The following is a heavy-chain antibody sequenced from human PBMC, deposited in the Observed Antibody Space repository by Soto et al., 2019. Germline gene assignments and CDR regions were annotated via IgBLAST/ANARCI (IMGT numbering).Heavy chain of an antibody. D-gene: IGHD2-21*01. J-gene: IGHJ3*02. CDR1: GYTFKNYA. V-gene: IGHV1-3*01. Sequence: VHLVQSGAEVKKPGAAVNISCKASGYTFKNYAIHWVRQAPGHGLEWMGWINAANGRTTYSQKFQGRVTISRDTSASTGYMEMTSLRPEDSALYYCARGSRISRYSGFDIWGQGTMVTVTS. CDR3: ARGSRISRYSGFDI. CDR2: INAANGRT.